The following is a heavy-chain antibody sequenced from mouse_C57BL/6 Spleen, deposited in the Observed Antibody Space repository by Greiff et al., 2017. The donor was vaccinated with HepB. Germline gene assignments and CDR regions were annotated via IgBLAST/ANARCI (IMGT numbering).Heavy chain of an antibody. Sequence: EVQLQQSGPELVKPGASVKISCKASGYTFTDYYMNWVKQSHGKSLEWIGDINPNNGGTSYNQKFKGKATLTVDKSSSTAYMEIRSLTSGDSAVYYCASLFAYWGQGTLVTVSA. J-gene: IGHJ3*01. CDR1: GYTFTDYY. CDR3: ASLFAY. V-gene: IGHV1-26*01. CDR2: INPNNGGT.